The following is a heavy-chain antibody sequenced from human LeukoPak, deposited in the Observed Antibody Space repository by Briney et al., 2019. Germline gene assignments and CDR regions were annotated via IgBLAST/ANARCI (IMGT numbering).Heavy chain of an antibody. Sequence: GGSLRLSCAASGNYWMHLVRQAPGKGLVWVSHVNSDGSWTSHADSVKGRFTISKDNAKNTVYLQMNNLRTEDTAVYYCVSFYETNWGRGTLVTVSS. V-gene: IGHV3-74*01. D-gene: IGHD2-2*01. CDR2: VNSDGSWT. CDR3: VSFYETN. J-gene: IGHJ4*02. CDR1: GNYW.